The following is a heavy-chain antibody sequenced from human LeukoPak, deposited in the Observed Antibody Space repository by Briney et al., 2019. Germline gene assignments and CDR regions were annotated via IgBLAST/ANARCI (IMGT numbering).Heavy chain of an antibody. CDR1: GFTFSSYA. Sequence: AGGSLRLSCAASGFTFSSYAMHWVRQAPGKGLEWVAVISYDGSNKYYADSVKGRFTISRDNSKNTLYLQMNSLRAEDTAVYYCASPPPDYGDYAPLWGRGTLVTVSS. J-gene: IGHJ4*02. CDR2: ISYDGSNK. V-gene: IGHV3-30-3*01. D-gene: IGHD4-17*01. CDR3: ASPPPDYGDYAPL.